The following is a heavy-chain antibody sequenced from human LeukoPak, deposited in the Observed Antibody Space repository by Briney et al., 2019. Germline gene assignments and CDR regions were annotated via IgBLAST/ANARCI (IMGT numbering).Heavy chain of an antibody. V-gene: IGHV3-23*01. CDR2: IVGSGSST. CDR1: GFTFSSYA. CDR3: AKDLCSGGSCRRYFDS. Sequence: GGSLRLSCAASGFTFSSYAMSWVRQAPGKGLDWVSAIVGSGSSTYYADSVKGRFTISIDNSRNTLYLQTNSLRAEDTAIYYCAKDLCSGGSCRRYFDSWGRGTLVTVSS. D-gene: IGHD2-15*01. J-gene: IGHJ4*02.